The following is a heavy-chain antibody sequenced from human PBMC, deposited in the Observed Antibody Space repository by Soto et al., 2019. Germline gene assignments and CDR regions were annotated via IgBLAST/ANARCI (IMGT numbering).Heavy chain of an antibody. J-gene: IGHJ2*01. CDR3: ASDPGIETVIDWYFNL. D-gene: IGHD4-4*01. Sequence: ASVKVSCKASGYIFTDYYLHWVRQAPGRGLEWMGWISPNTGVTKYAEKFQGRVTLTRDTSITTAYMELRSLRSDDTAVYYCASDPGIETVIDWYFNLWGRGTLVTVSS. CDR1: GYIFTDYY. CDR2: ISPNTGVT. V-gene: IGHV1-2*02.